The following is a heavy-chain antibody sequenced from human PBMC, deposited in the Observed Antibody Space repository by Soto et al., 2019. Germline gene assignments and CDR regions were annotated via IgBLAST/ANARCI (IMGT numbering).Heavy chain of an antibody. D-gene: IGHD6-19*01. V-gene: IGHV4-59*08. CDR2: IYYSGST. J-gene: IGHJ4*02. Sequence: TLSLTCTVSGGSISSYYWSWIRQPPGKGLEWIGYIYYSGSTNYNPSLKSRVTISVDTSKNQFSLKLSSVTAADTAVYYCARLDSSGWFIDYWGQVTLVTVS. CDR1: GGSISSYY. CDR3: ARLDSSGWFIDY.